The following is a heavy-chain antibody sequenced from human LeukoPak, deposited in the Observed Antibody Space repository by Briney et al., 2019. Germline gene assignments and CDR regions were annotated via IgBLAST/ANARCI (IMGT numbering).Heavy chain of an antibody. V-gene: IGHV7-4-1*01. J-gene: IGHJ6*02. CDR2: INTNTGNP. Sequence: ASVKVSCKASGYTFTSYAMNWVRQAPGQGLEWMGWINTNTGNPTYAQGFTGRFVFSLDTSVSTAYLQICSLKAEDTAVYYCARDLAVAGPPNYYYYYGMDVWGQGTTVTVS. CDR3: ARDLAVAGPPNYYYYYGMDV. CDR1: GYTFTSYA. D-gene: IGHD6-19*01.